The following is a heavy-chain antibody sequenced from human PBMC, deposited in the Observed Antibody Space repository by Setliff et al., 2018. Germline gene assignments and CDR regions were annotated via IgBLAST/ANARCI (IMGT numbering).Heavy chain of an antibody. CDR1: GGTFSSYA. CDR2: IIPIFGTA. Sequence: SVKVSCKASGGTFSSYAISWVRQAPGQGLEWMGGIIPIFGTANYAQKFQGRVTITADESTSTAYMELSSLRSEDTAVYYCARDRYYNSWSGTSITAPHDAFDIWGQGTMVTVSS. V-gene: IGHV1-69*13. J-gene: IGHJ3*02. CDR3: ARDRYYNSWSGTSITAPHDAFDI. D-gene: IGHD3-3*01.